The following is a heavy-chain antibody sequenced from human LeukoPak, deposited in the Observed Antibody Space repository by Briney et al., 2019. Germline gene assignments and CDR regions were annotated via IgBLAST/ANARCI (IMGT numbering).Heavy chain of an antibody. CDR3: ARDRIATAGFDY. D-gene: IGHD6-13*01. V-gene: IGHV4-4*07. J-gene: IGHJ4*02. CDR2: IYTSGRT. CDR1: GGSVSSYY. Sequence: SETLSLTCNVSGGSVSSYYWSWIRQPAGKGLEFIGRIYTSGRTDYDPSLKSRVTMSVDASKNQFSLKLSSVTAADTAVYFCARDRIATAGFDYWGQGTLVTVSS.